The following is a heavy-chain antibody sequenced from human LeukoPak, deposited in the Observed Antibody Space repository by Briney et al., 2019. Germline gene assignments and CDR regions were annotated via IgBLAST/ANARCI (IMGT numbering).Heavy chain of an antibody. CDR3: ATYYDYVWGSYRIDAFDI. CDR1: GFAFSSYS. Sequence: GGSLRLSCAASGFAFSSYSMNWVRQAPGKGLEWVSSISSSSSYIYYADSVKGRFTISRDNAKNSLYLQMNSLRAEDTAVYDCATYYDYVWGSYRIDAFDIWGQGTMVTVSS. CDR2: ISSSSSYI. D-gene: IGHD3-16*02. V-gene: IGHV3-21*01. J-gene: IGHJ3*02.